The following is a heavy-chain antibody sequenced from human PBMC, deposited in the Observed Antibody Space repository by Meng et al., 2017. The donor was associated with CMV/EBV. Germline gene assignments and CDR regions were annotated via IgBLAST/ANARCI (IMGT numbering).Heavy chain of an antibody. V-gene: IGHV3-30-3*01. Sequence: SYAMHWVRQAPGKGLEWVAVISYDGSNKYYADSVKGRFTISRDNSKNTLYLQMNSLRAEDTAVYYCAREYYDFWSGYYTGAVGWFDPWGQGTPVTVSS. CDR1: SYA. D-gene: IGHD3-3*01. CDR2: ISYDGSNK. J-gene: IGHJ5*02. CDR3: AREYYDFWSGYYTGAVGWFDP.